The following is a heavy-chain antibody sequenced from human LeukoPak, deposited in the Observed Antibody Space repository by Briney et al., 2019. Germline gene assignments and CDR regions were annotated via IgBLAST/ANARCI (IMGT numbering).Heavy chain of an antibody. CDR1: GGSISSYY. J-gene: IGHJ3*02. CDR2: VYTSGST. CDR3: AMKYYDFWSGYFGGVYDAFDI. D-gene: IGHD3-3*01. V-gene: IGHV4-4*07. Sequence: SETLSLTCTVSGGSISSYYWSRIRQPAGKGLEWIGRVYTSGSTNYNPSLKSRVTMSVDTSKNQFSLKLSSVTAADTAVYYCAMKYYDFWSGYFGGVYDAFDIWGQGTMVTVSS.